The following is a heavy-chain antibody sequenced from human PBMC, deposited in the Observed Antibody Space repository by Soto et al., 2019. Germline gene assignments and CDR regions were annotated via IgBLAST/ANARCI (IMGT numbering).Heavy chain of an antibody. V-gene: IGHV2-70*01. D-gene: IGHD3-3*01. CDR3: ARMRFWSGYYTYFDY. Sequence: ESGPTLVNPTQTLTLTCTFSGFSLSTSGMCVSWIRQPPGKALEWLALIDWDDDKCYSTSLKTRLTISKDTSKNQVVLTMTNMDPVDTATYYCARMRFWSGYYTYFDYWGQGTQVTVSS. J-gene: IGHJ4*02. CDR1: GFSLSTSGMC. CDR2: IDWDDDK.